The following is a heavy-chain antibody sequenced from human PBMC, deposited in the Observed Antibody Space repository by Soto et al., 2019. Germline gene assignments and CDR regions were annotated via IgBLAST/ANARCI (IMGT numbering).Heavy chain of an antibody. CDR2: NYYSGST. CDR1: GGSISSGGYY. CDR3: ARFMTMVTNLAFDI. J-gene: IGHJ3*02. Sequence: PSETLSLTCTVSGGSISSGGYYWTWIRQHPGKGLEWIGYNYYSGSTNYNPSLKSRVTISVDKSKNQFSLKLSSVTAADTAVYYCARFMTMVTNLAFDIWGQGTMVTVSS. D-gene: IGHD4-17*01. V-gene: IGHV4-31*03.